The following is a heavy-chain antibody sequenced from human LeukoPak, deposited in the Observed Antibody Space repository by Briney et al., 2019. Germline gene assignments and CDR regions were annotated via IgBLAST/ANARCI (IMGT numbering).Heavy chain of an antibody. J-gene: IGHJ1*01. V-gene: IGHV1-69*13. D-gene: IGHD4-17*01. CDR3: ATMVTQRGYFQH. CDR2: IIPIFGTA. CDR1: GGTFSSYA. Sequence: SVKVSCKASGGTFSSYAISWVRQAPGQGLEWMGGIIPIFGTANYAQKFQGRVTITADESRSTAYMELSSLRSEDTAVYYCATMVTQRGYFQHWGQGTLVIVSS.